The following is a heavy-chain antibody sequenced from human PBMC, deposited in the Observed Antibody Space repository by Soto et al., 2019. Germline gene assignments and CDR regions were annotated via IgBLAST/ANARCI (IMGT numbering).Heavy chain of an antibody. CDR1: GYTFTSYY. CDR2: INPCNGNT. D-gene: IGHD2-15*01. V-gene: IGHV1-46*01. J-gene: IGHJ4*02. Sequence: ASVKVSCKASGYTFTSYYMHWVRQAPGQGLEWMGIINPCNGNTNYAQKLQGRVTMTTDTSTSTAYMGLRSLRSDDTAVYYCARGCSGGSCYGSFDYWGQGTLVTVSS. CDR3: ARGCSGGSCYGSFDY.